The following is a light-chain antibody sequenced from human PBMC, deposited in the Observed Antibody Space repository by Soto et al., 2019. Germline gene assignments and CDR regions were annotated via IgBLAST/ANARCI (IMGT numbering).Light chain of an antibody. Sequence: EIVMTQSPATLSVSPGERATLSCRASQSVSNNLAWYQQKAGQAPRLLIYGASTRATGIPARFSGSGSGTEFTLTISSLQSEDFAVYYCQQYNNWPPCTFGQGTKVEIK. CDR2: GAS. V-gene: IGKV3-15*01. J-gene: IGKJ1*01. CDR3: QQYNNWPPCT. CDR1: QSVSNN.